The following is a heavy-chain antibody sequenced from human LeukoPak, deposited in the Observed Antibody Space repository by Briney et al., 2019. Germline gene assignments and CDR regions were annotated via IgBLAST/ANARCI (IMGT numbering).Heavy chain of an antibody. CDR2: INPNSGGT. D-gene: IGHD1-26*01. J-gene: IGHJ3*02. CDR3: ARDIGWELGAFDI. V-gene: IGHV1-2*02. Sequence: GASVKVSCKASGYTFTGYYMHWVRQAPGQGLEWMGWINPNSGGTNYAQKFQGRVTMTRDTSISTAYMELSRLRSDDTAVYYCARDIGWELGAFDIWGQGTMVTVSS. CDR1: GYTFTGYY.